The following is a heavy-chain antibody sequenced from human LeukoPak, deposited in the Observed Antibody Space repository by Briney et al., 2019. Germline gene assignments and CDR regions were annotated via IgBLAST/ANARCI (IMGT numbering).Heavy chain of an antibody. CDR2: INPGGSEK. CDR3: ARQSKGDFA. D-gene: IGHD2-21*02. V-gene: IGHV3-7*01. CDR1: GFTFSAYW. J-gene: IGHJ1*01. Sequence: PGGSLRLSCAASGFTFSAYWITWVRQAPGKGLEWVAVINPGGSEKYYVDSAEGRLTISRDNAKSSVYLQVDSLRSEDTAVYYCARQSKGDFAWGQGTLVTVSS.